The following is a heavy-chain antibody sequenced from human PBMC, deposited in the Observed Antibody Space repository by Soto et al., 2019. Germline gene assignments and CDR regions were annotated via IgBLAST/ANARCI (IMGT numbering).Heavy chain of an antibody. CDR2: ISSSSSYT. CDR3: ARDYGDYYFDY. CDR1: GFTFSDYY. J-gene: IGHJ4*02. V-gene: IGHV3-11*05. Sequence: QVQLVESGGGLVKPGGSLRLSCAASGFTFSDYYMSWIRQAPGKGLEWVSYISSSSSYTNYADSVKGRFTISRDNAKNSLYRQMNSLRAEDTAVYYCARDYGDYYFDYWGQGTLVTVSS. D-gene: IGHD4-17*01.